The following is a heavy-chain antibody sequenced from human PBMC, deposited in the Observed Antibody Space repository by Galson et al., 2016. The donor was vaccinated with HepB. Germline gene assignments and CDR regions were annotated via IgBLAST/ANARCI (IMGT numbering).Heavy chain of an antibody. V-gene: IGHV1-18*01. CDR3: ARESPPSYFYYGMNL. Sequence: SVKVSCKASGYSFTTYGITWVRQAPGQGLEWMGWISTSRGNTQYAQKFQGRVTMTTDTATSTAYMELRRLTSDDTAQYYCARESPPSYFYYGMNLWGQGTTIIVSS. CDR1: GYSFTTYG. CDR2: ISTSRGNT. J-gene: IGHJ6*02.